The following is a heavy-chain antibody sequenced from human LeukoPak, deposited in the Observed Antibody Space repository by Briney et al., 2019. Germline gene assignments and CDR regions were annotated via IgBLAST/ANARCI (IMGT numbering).Heavy chain of an antibody. CDR2: IIPILGIA. CDR3: ARSPTVVTYYYFDY. CDR1: GGTFSSYA. D-gene: IGHD4-23*01. Sequence: GASVKVSCKASGGTFSSYAISWARQAPGQGLEWMGRIIPILGIANYAQKFQGRVTITADKSTSTAYMELSSLRSEDTAVYYCARSPTVVTYYYFDYWGQGTLVTVSS. V-gene: IGHV1-69*04. J-gene: IGHJ4*02.